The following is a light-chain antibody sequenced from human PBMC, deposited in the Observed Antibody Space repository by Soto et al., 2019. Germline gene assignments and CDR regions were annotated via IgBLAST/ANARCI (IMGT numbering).Light chain of an antibody. CDR3: SSYTSSSTYV. CDR1: SSDVGGYNY. Sequence: QSVLTQPASVSGSPGRSIAISCTGTSSDVGGYNYVSWYQQHPGKAPKLMVYDVSNRPSGVSNRFSGSKSSNTASLTISGLQAEDEADYYCSSYTSSSTYVFGTGTKVTVL. J-gene: IGLJ1*01. V-gene: IGLV2-14*01. CDR2: DVS.